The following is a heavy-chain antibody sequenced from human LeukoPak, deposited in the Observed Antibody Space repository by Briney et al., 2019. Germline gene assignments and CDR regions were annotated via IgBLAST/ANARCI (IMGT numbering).Heavy chain of an antibody. D-gene: IGHD6-6*01. CDR3: ARAYKAARLDY. Sequence: SETLSLTCTVSGGSISSYYWSWIRQPPGKGLEWIGYIYYSGSTNYNPSLKSRVTISVDTSKNQFSLKLSSVTAADTAVYYCARAYKAARLDYWGQGTLVTVSS. CDR2: IYYSGST. CDR1: GGSISSYY. V-gene: IGHV4-59*01. J-gene: IGHJ4*02.